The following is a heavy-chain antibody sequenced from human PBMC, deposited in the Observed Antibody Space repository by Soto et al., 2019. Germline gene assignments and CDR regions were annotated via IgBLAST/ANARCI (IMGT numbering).Heavy chain of an antibody. D-gene: IGHD1-26*01. CDR1: GGSLSTYH. V-gene: IGHV4-34*01. CDR3: AREGGGYRFDY. CDR2: INQGGST. Sequence: KTSETLSLTCGVYGGSLSTYHWSWIRQPPGKGLEWIGDINQGGSTNYNPSLKSRLTISLDPSKNQISLRLTSVTAADTAVYYCAREGGGYRFDYWGQGTLVTVSS. J-gene: IGHJ4*02.